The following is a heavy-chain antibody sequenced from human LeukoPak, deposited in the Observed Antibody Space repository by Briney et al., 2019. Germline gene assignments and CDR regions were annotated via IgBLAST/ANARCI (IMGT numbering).Heavy chain of an antibody. CDR3: VRESRPGGAXXLXXNFDY. CDR1: GFNISDFW. J-gene: IGHJ4*01. CDR2: IKEDGTEK. Sequence: GGSLRLSCAASGFNISDFWMTWVRQAPGKGLEWVANIKEDGTEKHLVDSVKGRFTISRDNTKNLLYLQMNSLRGDDTATYYCVRESRPGGAXXLXXNFDYW. V-gene: IGHV3-7*01. D-gene: IGHD3-16*01.